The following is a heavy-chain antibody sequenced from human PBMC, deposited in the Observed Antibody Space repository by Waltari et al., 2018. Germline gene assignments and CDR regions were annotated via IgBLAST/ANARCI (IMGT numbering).Heavy chain of an antibody. CDR3: ARDRPYDAFDI. V-gene: IGHV4-38-2*02. J-gene: IGHJ3*02. CDR1: GYPFSRGYY. Sequence: QVQLQESGPGLVKPSETVSLTCTVSGYPFSRGYYWGWTRQRQGEGVEWIGSSYHSRSTYYNPSLKRRVTISVDPSKNQSSLKLSSVTAAYTAVYYCARDRPYDAFDIWGQGTMVTVSS. CDR2: SYHSRST.